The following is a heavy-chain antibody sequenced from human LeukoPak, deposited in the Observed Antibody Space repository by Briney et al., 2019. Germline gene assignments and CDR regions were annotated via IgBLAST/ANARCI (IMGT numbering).Heavy chain of an antibody. CDR2: IRSKAYGGTT. V-gene: IGHV3-49*04. CDR1: GFTFGDYA. D-gene: IGHD3-22*01. J-gene: IGHJ4*02. Sequence: PGGSLRLSCTASGFTFGDYAMSWVRQAPGKGLEWVGFIRSKAYGGTTEYAASVKGRFTISRDDSKSIAYLQMNSLKTEDTAVYYCSRIYASSGYYDYFDYWGQGTLVTVSS. CDR3: SRIYASSGYYDYFDY.